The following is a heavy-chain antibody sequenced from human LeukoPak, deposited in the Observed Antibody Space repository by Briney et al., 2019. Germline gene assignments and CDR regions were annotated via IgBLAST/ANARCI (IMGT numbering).Heavy chain of an antibody. CDR3: ARDGYSGNDGL. D-gene: IGHD5-12*01. Sequence: KPSETLSLTCSVSTYSISSAYYWGWIRQPPGKGLQWIGSIYHSGSTSYNPSLKSRVTISVDTSKNQFSLKMSSVTAADTAVYYCARDGYSGNDGLWGQGTLVTVSS. CDR2: IYHSGST. J-gene: IGHJ4*02. CDR1: TYSISSAYY. V-gene: IGHV4-38-2*02.